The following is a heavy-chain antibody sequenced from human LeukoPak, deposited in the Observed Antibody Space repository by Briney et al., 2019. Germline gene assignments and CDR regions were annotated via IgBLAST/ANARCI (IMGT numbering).Heavy chain of an antibody. CDR1: GGTFSSYA. CDR2: IIPILGIA. V-gene: IGHV1-69*04. CDR3: ASSYFNAAGARWFDP. J-gene: IGHJ5*02. Sequence: GSSVKVSCKASGGTFSSYAISWVRQAPGQGLAWMGRIIPILGIANYAQKFQGRVTITADKSTSTAYMELSSLRSEDTAVYYCASSYFNAAGARWFDPWGQGTLVTVSS. D-gene: IGHD6-19*01.